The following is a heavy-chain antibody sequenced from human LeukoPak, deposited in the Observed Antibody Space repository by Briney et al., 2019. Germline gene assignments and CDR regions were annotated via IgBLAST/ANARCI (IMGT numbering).Heavy chain of an antibody. J-gene: IGHJ4*02. V-gene: IGHV3-30*03. CDR3: ARGLGSHRPFDY. Sequence: GGSLRLSCAASGFTFSSYGMHWVRQAPGKGLEWVAVISYDGSNKYYADSVKGRFTISRDNSKNTLYLQMNSLRAEDTAVYYCARGLGSHRPFDYWGQGTLVTVSS. D-gene: IGHD7-27*01. CDR2: ISYDGSNK. CDR1: GFTFSSYG.